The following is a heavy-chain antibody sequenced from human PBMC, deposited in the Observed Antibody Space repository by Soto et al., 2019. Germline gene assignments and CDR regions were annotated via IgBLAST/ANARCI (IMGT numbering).Heavy chain of an antibody. J-gene: IGHJ4*02. CDR2: IFGTA. V-gene: IGHV1-69*13. CDR3: ATVPPGYCSGGTCYWYYLDY. CDR1: RGTFINYA. Sequence: SSVKVSVQAFRGTFINYAINWVRQAPGQGLEWMGAIFGTAKYAQKFQGRVTITADGPTSTAYMELSSLRSEDTAVYYCATVPPGYCSGGTCYWYYLDYWGQGTLVTVSS. D-gene: IGHD2-15*01.